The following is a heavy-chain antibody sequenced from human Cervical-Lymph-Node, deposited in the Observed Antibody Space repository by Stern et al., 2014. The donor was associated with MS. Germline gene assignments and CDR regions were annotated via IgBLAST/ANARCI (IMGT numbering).Heavy chain of an antibody. D-gene: IGHD2-15*01. CDR3: AREGYCDY. V-gene: IGHV3-7*01. CDR1: GFIFSNSW. Sequence: VQLVESGGGLVQPGGSLRLSCAASGFIFSNSWMSWVRQAPGKGLEWVANTKYDGSEKNYVDSVKGRFTISRDNAKNTLYLQMNSPRAEDTAMYYCAREGYCDYWGQGTLVTVSS. CDR2: TKYDGSEK. J-gene: IGHJ4*02.